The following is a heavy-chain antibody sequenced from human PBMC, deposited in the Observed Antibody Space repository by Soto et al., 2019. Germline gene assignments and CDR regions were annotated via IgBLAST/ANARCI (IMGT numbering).Heavy chain of an antibody. CDR2: ISADNGDT. CDR3: ARMFRGSNIAYYHYIAV. D-gene: IGHD3-10*01. V-gene: IGHV1-18*01. CDR1: GYTFSSHG. Sequence: QVQLVQSGGEVKKPGASVKVSCKASGYTFSSHGISWVRQAPGQGLEWMGWISADNGDTNYAHKLQGRVTVTTDTSPSTAYVVRRTLRSEDPAVYYCARMFRGSNIAYYHYIAVWVKGTAVSVSS. J-gene: IGHJ6*03.